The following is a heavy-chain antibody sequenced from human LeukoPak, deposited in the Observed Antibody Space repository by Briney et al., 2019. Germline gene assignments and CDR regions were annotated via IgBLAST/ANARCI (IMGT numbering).Heavy chain of an antibody. J-gene: IGHJ4*02. D-gene: IGHD1-20*01. Sequence: GGSLRLSCAASGFTFSSYSMNWVRQAPGKGLEWVSSISTSSTYIYYADSVRGRFTISRDNAKNSLYLQMNSLRAEDTAVYYCARDPPFIIGTTFFDYWGQGTLVTVSS. CDR3: ARDPPFIIGTTFFDY. CDR1: GFTFSSYS. CDR2: ISTSSTYI. V-gene: IGHV3-21*01.